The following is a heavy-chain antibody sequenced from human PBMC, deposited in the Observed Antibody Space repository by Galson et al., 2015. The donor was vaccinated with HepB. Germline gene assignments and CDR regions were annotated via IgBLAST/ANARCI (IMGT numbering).Heavy chain of an antibody. Sequence: TLSLTCTVSGGSVSGHYWSWIRQPPGKGLEWIGFIYYSGSTNYSPSLQSRVTISVDTSKNQFSLKMTSVSAADAAVYYCARNLDDSSRGYPSYYYYTDVWGKGATVTVSS. CDR3: ARNLDDSSRGYPSYYYYTDV. CDR2: IYYSGST. CDR1: GGSVSGHY. V-gene: IGHV4-59*02. J-gene: IGHJ6*03. D-gene: IGHD3-3*01.